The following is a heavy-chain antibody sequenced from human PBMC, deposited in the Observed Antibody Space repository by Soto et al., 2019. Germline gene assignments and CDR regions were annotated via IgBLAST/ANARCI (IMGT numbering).Heavy chain of an antibody. V-gene: IGHV1-24*01. CDR1: GYTLTELS. D-gene: IGHD3-10*01. CDR2: FDPEDGET. Sequence: ASVKVSCKVSGYTLTELSMHWVRQAPGKGLEWMGGFDPEDGETIYAQKFQGRVTMTEDTSTDTAYMELSSLRSEDTAVYYCATVYRPGITMVRGVITTYFDYWGQGTLVTVSS. J-gene: IGHJ4*02. CDR3: ATVYRPGITMVRGVITTYFDY.